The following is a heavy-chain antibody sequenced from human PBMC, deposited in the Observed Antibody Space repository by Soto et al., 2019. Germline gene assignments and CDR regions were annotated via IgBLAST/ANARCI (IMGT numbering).Heavy chain of an antibody. CDR1: GYTFTSYG. J-gene: IGHJ6*02. CDR2: ISAYNGNT. CDR3: ARGPDYGDYHSYYYYGMDV. D-gene: IGHD4-17*01. Sequence: AASVKVSCKASGYTFTSYGISWVRQAPGQGLEWMGWISAYNGNTNYAQKLQGRVTMTTDTSTSTAYMELRSLRSDDTAVYYCARGPDYGDYHSYYYYGMDVWGQGTTVTVSS. V-gene: IGHV1-18*01.